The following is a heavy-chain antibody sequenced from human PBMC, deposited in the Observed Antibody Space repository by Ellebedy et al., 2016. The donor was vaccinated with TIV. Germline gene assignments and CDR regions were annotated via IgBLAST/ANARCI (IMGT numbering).Heavy chain of an antibody. CDR3: ARDGYSGSYYYFDY. D-gene: IGHD1-26*01. V-gene: IGHV3-66*01. CDR2: IYSGGST. Sequence: GESLKISCAASGFTVSSNYMSCVRQAPGKGLEWVSVIYSGGSTYYADSVKGRFTISRDNSKNTLYLQMNSLRAEDTAVYYCARDGYSGSYYYFDYWGQGTLVTVSS. CDR1: GFTVSSNY. J-gene: IGHJ4*02.